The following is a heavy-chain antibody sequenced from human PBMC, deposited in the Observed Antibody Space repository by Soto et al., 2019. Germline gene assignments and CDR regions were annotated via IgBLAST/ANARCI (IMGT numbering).Heavy chain of an antibody. Sequence: SKTLSLTCTVSGGSIISYYWSWILQPPWKGLEWIGYIYYSGSTNYNPSLKSRVTISVDTSKNQFSLKLSSVTAADTAVYYCARQPXSLTYSYFDYWGQGTLVTVSS. CDR2: IYYSGST. V-gene: IGHV4-59*08. CDR3: ARQPXSLTYSYFDY. J-gene: IGHJ4*02. CDR1: GGSIISYY. D-gene: IGHD5-18*01.